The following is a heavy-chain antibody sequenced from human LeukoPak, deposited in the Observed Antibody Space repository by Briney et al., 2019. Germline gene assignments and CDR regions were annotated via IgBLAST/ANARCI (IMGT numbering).Heavy chain of an antibody. J-gene: IGHJ4*02. CDR2: ITSSGNTI. Sequence: GGSLRLSCAASGFTFSNYEMNWVRQAPGKGLEWVSYITSSGNTIYYANSVKGRFTISRDNAKNSLYLQMNSLRAEDTAVYYCARGSPGYWGQGTLVTVSA. V-gene: IGHV3-48*03. CDR1: GFTFSNYE. CDR3: ARGSPGY.